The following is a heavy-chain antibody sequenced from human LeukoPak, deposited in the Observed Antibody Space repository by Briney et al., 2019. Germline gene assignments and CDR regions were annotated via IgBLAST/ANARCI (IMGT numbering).Heavy chain of an antibody. V-gene: IGHV1-2*02. Sequence: ASVKVSCKASGYTFNGYFMHWVRQAPGQGLEWMGWINPISGATNFAQKFEGRVTLTRDTSNSTGYMEVSRLRSDDTAVYYCARAFPYYDFWSGYSEWGYFDYWGQGTLVTVSS. CDR2: INPISGAT. D-gene: IGHD3-3*01. J-gene: IGHJ4*02. CDR3: ARAFPYYDFWSGYSEWGYFDY. CDR1: GYTFNGYF.